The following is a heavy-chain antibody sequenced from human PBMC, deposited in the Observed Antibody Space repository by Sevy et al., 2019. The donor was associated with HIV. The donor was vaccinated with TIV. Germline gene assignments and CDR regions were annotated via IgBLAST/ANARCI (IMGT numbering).Heavy chain of an antibody. CDR1: GASISSSGYY. Sequence: SETLSLTCTVSGASISSSGYYWGWIRQPPGKGLEWIVSINYSGSTFYNPSLKSRVTISADKSKNQFSLDLNSVTAADTAIYYCAGPILTYNNGWSYYDYWGQGTVVTVSS. CDR3: AGPILTYNNGWSYYDY. V-gene: IGHV4-39*01. J-gene: IGHJ4*02. CDR2: INYSGST. D-gene: IGHD6-19*01.